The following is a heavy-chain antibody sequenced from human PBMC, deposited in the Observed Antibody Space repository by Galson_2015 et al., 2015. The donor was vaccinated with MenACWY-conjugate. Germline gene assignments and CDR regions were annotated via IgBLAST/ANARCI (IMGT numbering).Heavy chain of an antibody. CDR1: GFAFGDYL. J-gene: IGHJ1*01. D-gene: IGHD2-2*01. CDR2: IQSKNYGANT. V-gene: IGHV3-49*03. CDR3: TNDGARYCRSTSCPFDH. Sequence: SLRLSCATSGFAFGDYLMGWFRQAPGKGLEWVGYIQSKNYGANTQYAASVKDRFTVSRDDSRSIAYLQMNSLKTEDTAVYYCTNDGARYCRSTSCPFDHWGQGTLVTVSS.